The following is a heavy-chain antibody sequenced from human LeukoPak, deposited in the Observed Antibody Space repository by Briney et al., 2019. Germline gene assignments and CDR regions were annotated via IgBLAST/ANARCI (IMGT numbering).Heavy chain of an antibody. J-gene: IGHJ3*01. CDR3: ARVRSYEPLDAFDV. CDR1: GGSISSGSYY. V-gene: IGHV4-61*02. D-gene: IGHD3-16*01. CDR2: IYTSGST. Sequence: PSQTLSLTCTVSGGSISSGSYYWSWIRQPAGKGLEWIGRIYTSGSTNYNPSLKGRVTISVDTSKNQFSLTLSSVTAADTALYYCARVRSYEPLDAFDVWGQGTLVTVSS.